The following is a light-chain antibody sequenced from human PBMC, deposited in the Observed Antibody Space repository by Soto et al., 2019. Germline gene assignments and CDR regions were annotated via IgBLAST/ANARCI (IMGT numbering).Light chain of an antibody. Sequence: QSVLTQPASVSGSPGQSITISCTGTSSDVGGYNYVSWYQQHPGKAPKLMIYDVGNRPSGVSNRFSGSKSGNTASLTISGLQAEDEADYYCSSYTSSSTPYVVFGGGTKLTVL. CDR2: DVG. CDR3: SSYTSSSTPYVV. J-gene: IGLJ2*01. CDR1: SSDVGGYNY. V-gene: IGLV2-14*01.